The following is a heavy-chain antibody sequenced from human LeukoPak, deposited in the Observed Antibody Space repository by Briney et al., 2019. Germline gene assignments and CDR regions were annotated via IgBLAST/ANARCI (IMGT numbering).Heavy chain of an antibody. CDR1: GGSISSYY. D-gene: IGHD2-21*02. V-gene: IGHV4-59*12. CDR2: IYYSGST. Sequence: PSGTLSLTCTVSGGSISSYYWSWIRQPPGKGLEWIGYIYYSGSTYYNPSLKSRVTISVDTSKNQFSLKLSSVTAADTAVYYCARGLLFSWFDPWGQGTLVTVSS. J-gene: IGHJ5*02. CDR3: ARGLLFSWFDP.